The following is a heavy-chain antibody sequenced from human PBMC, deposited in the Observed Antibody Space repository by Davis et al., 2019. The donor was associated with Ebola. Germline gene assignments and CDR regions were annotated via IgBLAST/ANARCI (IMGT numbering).Heavy chain of an antibody. J-gene: IGHJ5*02. CDR2: INHSGST. D-gene: IGHD3-3*01. CDR3: ARHPGTYYDFWSGYVSGWFDP. V-gene: IGHV4-34*01. CDR1: GGSFSGYY. Sequence: SETLSLTCAVYGGSFSGYYWSWIRQPPGKGLEWIGEINHSGSTYYNPSLKSRVTISVDTSKNQFSLKLSSVTAADTAVYYCARHPGTYYDFWSGYVSGWFDPWGQGTLVTVSS.